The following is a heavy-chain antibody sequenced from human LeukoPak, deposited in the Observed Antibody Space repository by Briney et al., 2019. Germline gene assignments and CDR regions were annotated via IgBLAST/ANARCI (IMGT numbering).Heavy chain of an antibody. CDR2: ISGSGGTT. Sequence: GGSLRLSCAASGFTFSSYVMTWVRQAPGKGLEWVSGISGSGGTTFYADSVKGRFTISRDNSKNTLFLQMNSLRVEDTAVYYCAKGYGSWYFFDYWGQGTLVTVSS. J-gene: IGHJ4*02. V-gene: IGHV3-23*01. CDR3: AKGYGSWYFFDY. D-gene: IGHD6-13*01. CDR1: GFTFSSYV.